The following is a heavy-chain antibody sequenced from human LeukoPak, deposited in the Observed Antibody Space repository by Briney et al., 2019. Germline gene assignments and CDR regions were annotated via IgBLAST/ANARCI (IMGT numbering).Heavy chain of an antibody. CDR1: GVSISSTSYC. Sequence: PSETLSLTCTVSGVSISSTSYCWGWIRQPPGKGLEWIGYIYYSGSTYYNPSLKSRVTISVDTSKNQFSLRLSSVTAADTAVYYCALGYCGGGSCYAREYFQHWGQGTLVTISS. CDR3: ALGYCGGGSCYAREYFQH. CDR2: IYYSGST. J-gene: IGHJ1*01. D-gene: IGHD2-15*01. V-gene: IGHV4-31*03.